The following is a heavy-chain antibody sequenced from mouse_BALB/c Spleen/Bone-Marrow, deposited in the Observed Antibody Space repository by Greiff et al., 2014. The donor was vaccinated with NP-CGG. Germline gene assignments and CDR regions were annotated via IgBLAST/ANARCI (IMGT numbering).Heavy chain of an antibody. CDR2: INPYNDGT. J-gene: IGHJ4*01. V-gene: IGHV1-14*01. Sequence: LVESGPELVKPGASVKMSCKASGYTFTSYVMHWVKQKPGQGLEWIGYINPYNDGTKYNEKFKGKATLTSDKSSSTAYMEXXXXTSEXXAVYYCARYPDYYGSSYAMDYWGQGTSVTVSS. CDR3: ARYPDYYGSSYAMDY. D-gene: IGHD1-1*01. CDR1: GYTFTSYV.